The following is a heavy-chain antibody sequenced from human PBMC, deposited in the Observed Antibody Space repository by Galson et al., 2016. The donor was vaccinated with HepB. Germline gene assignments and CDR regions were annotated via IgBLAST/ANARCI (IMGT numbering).Heavy chain of an antibody. V-gene: IGHV3-30-3*01. J-gene: IGHJ4*02. CDR1: GFTFSSYA. Sequence: SMRLSCAASGFTFSSYAMHWVRQAPGKGLEWVAVISYDGSNNYYEDSVKGRFTISRDNSKNTLYLQLTSLRAEDTALYYCAKEEHNTGWTYGDFWGQGTPVTVSS. CDR3: AKEEHNTGWTYGDF. CDR2: ISYDGSNN. D-gene: IGHD1-7*01.